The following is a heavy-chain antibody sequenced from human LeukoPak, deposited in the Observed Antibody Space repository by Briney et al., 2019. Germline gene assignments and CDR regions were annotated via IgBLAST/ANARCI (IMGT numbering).Heavy chain of an antibody. CDR2: IYYSGST. CDR1: GGSISSSY. J-gene: IGHJ4*02. V-gene: IGHV4-59*01. CDR3: ARDAVGATRRDYFDY. D-gene: IGHD1-26*01. Sequence: SETLSLTCTVPGGSISSSYWSWIRQPPGKGLEWIGYIYYSGSTNYNPSLKSRVTMSVDTSKNQFSLKLSSVTAADTAVYYCARDAVGATRRDYFDYWGQGTLVTVSS.